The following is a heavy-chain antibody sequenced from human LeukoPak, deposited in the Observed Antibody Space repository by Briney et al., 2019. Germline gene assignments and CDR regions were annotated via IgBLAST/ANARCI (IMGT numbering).Heavy chain of an antibody. D-gene: IGHD3-3*01. CDR2: IYYSGST. CDR1: GGSISSYY. J-gene: IGHJ4*02. Sequence: SETLSLTCTVSGGSISSYYWSWIRQPPGKGLEWIGYIYYSGSTNYNPSLKSRVTISVDTSKNQFSLKLSSVTAADTAVYYCARSGMSFWSGYHQYYFDYWGQGTLVTVSS. V-gene: IGHV4-59*01. CDR3: ARSGMSFWSGYHQYYFDY.